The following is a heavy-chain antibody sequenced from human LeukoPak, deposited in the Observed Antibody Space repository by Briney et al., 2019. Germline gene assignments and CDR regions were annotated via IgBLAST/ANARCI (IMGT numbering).Heavy chain of an antibody. CDR2: IYYSGGT. CDR1: GCSICSYY. V-gene: IGHV4-59*01. Sequence: SETLSPTCTVSGCSICSYYWTWIRQPPGKGLEWIGYIYYSGGTNYNPSLKSRVTISVDTSKNQFSLKLSSVTAADTAVYYCARAYGSEWGQGTLVTVSS. D-gene: IGHD3-10*01. J-gene: IGHJ4*02. CDR3: ARAYGSE.